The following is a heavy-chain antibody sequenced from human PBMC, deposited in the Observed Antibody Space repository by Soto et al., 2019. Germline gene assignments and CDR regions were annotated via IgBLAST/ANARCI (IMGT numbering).Heavy chain of an antibody. V-gene: IGHV3-30*18. D-gene: IGHD2-15*01. Sequence: QVQLVESGGGVVQPGRSLRLSCAASGFTFSSYGMHWVRQAPGKGLEWVAVISYDGSNKYYADSVKGRFTISRDNSKNTLYLQMNSLRAEDTAVYYCAKDSLGYCSGGSRYSPDYWGQGTLVTVSS. J-gene: IGHJ4*02. CDR3: AKDSLGYCSGGSRYSPDY. CDR1: GFTFSSYG. CDR2: ISYDGSNK.